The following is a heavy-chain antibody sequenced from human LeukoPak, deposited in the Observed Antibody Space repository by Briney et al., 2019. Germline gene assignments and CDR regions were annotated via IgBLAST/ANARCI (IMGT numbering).Heavy chain of an antibody. CDR2: IYYSGST. D-gene: IGHD3-9*01. CDR3: AGLRYFDWLPDY. CDR1: GGSISSYY. Sequence: SETLSLTCTVSGGSISSYYWSWIRQPPGKGLEWIGYIYYSGSTNYNPSLKSRVTISVDTSKNQFSLKLSSVTAVDTAVYYCAGLRYFDWLPDYWGQGTLVTVSS. V-gene: IGHV4-59*08. J-gene: IGHJ4*02.